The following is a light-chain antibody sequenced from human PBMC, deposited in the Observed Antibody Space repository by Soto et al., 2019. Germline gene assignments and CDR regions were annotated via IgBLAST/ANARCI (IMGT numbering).Light chain of an antibody. CDR3: CAYVSSNTLL. V-gene: IGLV2-23*02. CDR2: EVR. J-gene: IGLJ3*02. Sequence: QSALTQPASVSGSPGQSITISCTGTNRDVGSYNLVSWYQQRPGEAPKLIISEVRNRPSGISNRFSGSKSGNTASLIISGLQGDDEGDYYCCAYVSSNTLLFGGGTKVTVL. CDR1: NRDVGSYNL.